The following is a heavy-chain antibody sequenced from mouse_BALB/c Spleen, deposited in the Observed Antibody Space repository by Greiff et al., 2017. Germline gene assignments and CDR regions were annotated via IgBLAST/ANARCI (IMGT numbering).Heavy chain of an antibody. Sequence: EVQLVESGGGLVKPGGSLKLSCAASGFTFSSYAMSWVRQSPEKRLEWVAEISSGGSYTYYPDTVTGRFTISRDNAKNTLYLEMSSLRSEDTAMYYCARDQEENDYDDAMDYWGQGTSVTVSS. CDR2: ISSGGSYT. CDR3: ARDQEENDYDDAMDY. D-gene: IGHD2-4*01. J-gene: IGHJ4*01. CDR1: GFTFSSYA. V-gene: IGHV5-9-4*01.